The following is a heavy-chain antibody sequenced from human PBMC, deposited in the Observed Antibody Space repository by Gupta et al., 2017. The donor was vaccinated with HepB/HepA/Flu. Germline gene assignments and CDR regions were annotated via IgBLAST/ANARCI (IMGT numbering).Heavy chain of an antibody. CDR1: GYTITELS. CDR2: FDPEDGET. J-gene: IGHJ3*02. V-gene: IGHV1-24*01. CDR3: ATDLRSTMPEGDGAFDI. D-gene: IGHD2-2*01. Sequence: QVQLVQSGAEGKKPGASVKVSCKVSGYTITELSMHWVRQAPGKGLEWMGGFDPEDGETIYAQKFQGRVTMTEDTSTDTAYMELSSLRSEDTAVYYCATDLRSTMPEGDGAFDIWGQGTMVTVSS.